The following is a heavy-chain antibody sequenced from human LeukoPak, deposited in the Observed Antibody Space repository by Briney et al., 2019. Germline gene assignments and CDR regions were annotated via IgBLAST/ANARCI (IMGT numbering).Heavy chain of an antibody. V-gene: IGHV3-23*01. D-gene: IGHD2-2*01. J-gene: IGHJ4*02. CDR1: GFTFSSYA. CDR3: AKSMPTRDDY. CDR2: ISAGGGST. Sequence: GGSLRLSCAASGFTFSSYAMSWVRLAPGKGLEWVSAISAGGGSTYYADSVKGRFTISRDNSKNTLYLQMNSLRVDDTAVYYCAKSMPTRDDYWGQGTLVTVSS.